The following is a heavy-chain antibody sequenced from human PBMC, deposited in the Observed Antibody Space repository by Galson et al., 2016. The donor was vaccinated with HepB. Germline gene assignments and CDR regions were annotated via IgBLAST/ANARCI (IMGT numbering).Heavy chain of an antibody. Sequence: SLRLSCAASGFILRSYNMNWVRQAPGKGLEWVSSISSEGLHIYYSDSVKGRFTISRDNAKSSLFLQMNSLRAEDTAVYYCARSPQAWTYDSSGQTEFDRWGQGTPVTVSS. CDR1: GFILRSYN. J-gene: IGHJ4*02. V-gene: IGHV3-21*01. CDR2: ISSEGLHI. D-gene: IGHD3-22*01. CDR3: ARSPQAWTYDSSGQTEFDR.